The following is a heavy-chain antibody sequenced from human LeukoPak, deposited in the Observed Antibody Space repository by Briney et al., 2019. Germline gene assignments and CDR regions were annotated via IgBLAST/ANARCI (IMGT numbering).Heavy chain of an antibody. CDR2: ISSSSSYT. V-gene: IGHV3-11*06. Sequence: GGSLRLSCAASGFTFSDYYMSWIRQAPGKGLEWVSYISSSSSYTNYADSVKGRFTISRDNAKNSLYLQMNSLGAEDTAVYYCARDFSLDGSGSYATFDYWGQGTLVTVSS. D-gene: IGHD3-10*01. CDR1: GFTFSDYY. J-gene: IGHJ4*02. CDR3: ARDFSLDGSGSYATFDY.